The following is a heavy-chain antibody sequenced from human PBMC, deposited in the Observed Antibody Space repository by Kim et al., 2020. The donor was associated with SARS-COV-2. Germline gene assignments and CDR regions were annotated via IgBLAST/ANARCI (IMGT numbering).Heavy chain of an antibody. J-gene: IGHJ4*02. CDR3: ASAFYRFGLPSNFDY. CDR1: SGSISSSNYY. D-gene: IGHD3-3*02. CDR2: FYYSGST. Sequence: SETLSLTCTVSSGSISSSNYYWVWIRQPPGKGLEWIGSFYYSGSTYYNPSLKSRVTISVDTSKNQFSLDLSSVTAADTALYYCASAFYRFGLPSNFDYWGQGTLVTVSS. V-gene: IGHV4-39*01.